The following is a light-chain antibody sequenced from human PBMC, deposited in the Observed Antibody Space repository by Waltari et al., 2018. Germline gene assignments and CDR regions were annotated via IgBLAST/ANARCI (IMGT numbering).Light chain of an antibody. CDR2: STN. Sequence: TVVTQEPSLSVSPGGTVTLTCGLNSAPISTTNYPSWFPQTPAQATRPLLYSTNTRPSVVPDRFSCSILGNKAALTIAGAQADDESDYYCIVYVNNGISLFGGGTRLTVL. CDR1: SAPISTTNY. CDR3: IVYVNNGISL. J-gene: IGLJ2*01. V-gene: IGLV8-61*01.